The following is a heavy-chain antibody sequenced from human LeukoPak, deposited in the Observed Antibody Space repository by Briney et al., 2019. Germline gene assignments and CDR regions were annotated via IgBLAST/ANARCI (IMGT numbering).Heavy chain of an antibody. Sequence: GGSLRLSRAASGFTFSSYAMSWVRQAPGKGLEWVSAISGSGGSTYYADSVKGRFTISRDNSKNTLYLQMNSLRAEDTAVYYCGRNYYGSGSYYYYMDVWGKGTTVTVSS. CDR2: ISGSGGST. D-gene: IGHD3-10*01. CDR3: GRNYYGSGSYYYYMDV. CDR1: GFTFSSYA. J-gene: IGHJ6*03. V-gene: IGHV3-23*01.